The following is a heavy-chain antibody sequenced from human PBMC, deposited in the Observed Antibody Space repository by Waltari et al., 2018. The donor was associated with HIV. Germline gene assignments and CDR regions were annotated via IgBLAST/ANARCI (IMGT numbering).Heavy chain of an antibody. CDR1: GDSISSSNYY. J-gene: IGHJ4*02. Sequence: QLQLLESGPGRVKPSETLTLTSTVSGDSISSSNYYWGWIRQPPGKGLEWIGSIYPSGPTFDNPSLKSRVTVSGDTSKNQFSLRLSSVTAADTAVYYCAGGITHYYFDYWGQGAQVTVSS. V-gene: IGHV4-39*01. CDR2: IYPSGPT. D-gene: IGHD3-16*01. CDR3: AGGITHYYFDY.